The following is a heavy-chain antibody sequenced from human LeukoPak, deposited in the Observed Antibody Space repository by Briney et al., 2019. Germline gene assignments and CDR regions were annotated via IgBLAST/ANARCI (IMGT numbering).Heavy chain of an antibody. CDR1: GYSISSGYY. CDR2: IYHSGST. D-gene: IGHD2-2*01. V-gene: IGHV4-38-2*02. J-gene: IGHJ5*02. CDR3: ARHQIVVVPGGFDP. Sequence: SETLSLTCTVSGYSISSGYYWGWIRQPPGKGLEWIGSIYHSGSTYYNPSLKSRVTISVDTSKNQFSLKLSSVTAADTAVYYCARHQIVVVPGGFDPWGQGTLVTVSS.